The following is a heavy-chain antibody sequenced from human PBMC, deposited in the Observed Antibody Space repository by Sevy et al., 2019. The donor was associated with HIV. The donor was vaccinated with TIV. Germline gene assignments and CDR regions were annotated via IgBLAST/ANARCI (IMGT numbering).Heavy chain of an antibody. CDR1: GFTFSSHA. D-gene: IGHD1-26*01. Sequence: GGSRRLSCVASGFTFSSHAMHWVRQAPGRGLDWVAVISSDGNSQYSADSVKGRFTISRDNSKNTLYLQMDSLRVEDTAVYYCARDLVTGSYSQSLDYWGQGTLVTVSS. V-gene: IGHV3-30*04. CDR2: ISSDGNSQ. J-gene: IGHJ4*02. CDR3: ARDLVTGSYSQSLDY.